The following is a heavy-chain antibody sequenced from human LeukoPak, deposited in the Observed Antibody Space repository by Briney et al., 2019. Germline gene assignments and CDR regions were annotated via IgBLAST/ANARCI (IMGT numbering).Heavy chain of an antibody. D-gene: IGHD4-17*01. CDR1: GYIFRSYG. Sequence: ASVKVSCKASGYIFRSYGLSWVRQAPGQGLEWLGWISCYNGETRYEQNLQGRVTLTTDTSTTTAYMELNSLRAEDTAVYYCARGATVTIDYWGQGTLVTVSS. J-gene: IGHJ4*02. CDR3: ARGATVTIDY. CDR2: ISCYNGET. V-gene: IGHV1-18*01.